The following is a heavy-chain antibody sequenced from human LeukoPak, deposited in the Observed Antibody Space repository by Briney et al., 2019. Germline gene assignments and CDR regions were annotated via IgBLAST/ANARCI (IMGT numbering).Heavy chain of an antibody. V-gene: IGHV3-53*01. D-gene: IGHD4-11*01. CDR1: GFSVSSNY. CDR3: ARELQFHYYAY. Sequence: GGSLRLSCAASGFSVSSNYMSWVRQAPGKGLEWVSVIYSGGSTYYADSVKGRFTISRDNSKNTLYLQMNGLRVEDTAVYYCARELQFHYYAYWGQGTLVTVSS. CDR2: IYSGGST. J-gene: IGHJ4*02.